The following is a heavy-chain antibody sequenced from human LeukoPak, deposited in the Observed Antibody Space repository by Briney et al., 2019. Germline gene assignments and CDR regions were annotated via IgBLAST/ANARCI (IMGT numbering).Heavy chain of an antibody. CDR2: INHSGST. CDR3: ARGRGYSSSSRWFGY. J-gene: IGHJ4*02. Sequence: SETLSLTCAVYGGSFSGYYWSWIRQPPGKGLEWIGEINHSGSTNYNPSLKSRVTISVDTSKNQFSLKLSSVTATDTAVYYCARGRGYSSSSRWFGYWGQGTLVTVSS. CDR1: GGSFSGYY. D-gene: IGHD6-6*01. V-gene: IGHV4-34*01.